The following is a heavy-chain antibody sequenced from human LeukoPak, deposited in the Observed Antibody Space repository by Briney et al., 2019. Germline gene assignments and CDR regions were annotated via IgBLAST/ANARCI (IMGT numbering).Heavy chain of an antibody. CDR3: ARDRDIVVVVAATVDFDY. Sequence: ASVKVSCKASGYTFTSYGISWVRQAPGQGLEWMGWISAYNGNTNYAQKLQGRVTMTTDTSTSTAYMELRSLRSDDTAVYCCARDRDIVVVVAATVDFDYWGQGTLVTVSS. CDR1: GYTFTSYG. CDR2: ISAYNGNT. V-gene: IGHV1-18*01. D-gene: IGHD2-15*01. J-gene: IGHJ4*02.